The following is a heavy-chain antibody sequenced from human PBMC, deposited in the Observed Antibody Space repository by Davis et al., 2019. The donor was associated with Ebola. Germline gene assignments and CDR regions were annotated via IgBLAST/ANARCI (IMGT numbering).Heavy chain of an antibody. CDR1: GYTFAAHY. V-gene: IGHV1-2*06. Sequence: ASVKVSCKASGYTFAAHYIHWVRQAPGQGLEWMGRINPNFGGKIYAQKFQDRVTMTIDTSINTAYMELDRLRSDDTAVYYCARGEDCTSASCSTYWGQGTLVTVSS. J-gene: IGHJ4*02. CDR2: INPNFGGK. D-gene: IGHD2-2*01. CDR3: ARGEDCTSASCSTY.